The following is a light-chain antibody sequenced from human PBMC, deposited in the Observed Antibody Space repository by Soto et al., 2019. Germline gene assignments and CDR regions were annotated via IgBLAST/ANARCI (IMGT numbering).Light chain of an antibody. Sequence: DIQVTQSPSSLSASVGDRVTITCRASQSIGTYLNWYHHKPGKAPQLLIYGASTLQSGVPSRFSGSGSRTHFTLTINSLQPEDFGTYSCQQSYSTPTFGQGTKVDIK. V-gene: IGKV1-39*01. CDR3: QQSYSTPT. J-gene: IGKJ1*01. CDR2: GAS. CDR1: QSIGTY.